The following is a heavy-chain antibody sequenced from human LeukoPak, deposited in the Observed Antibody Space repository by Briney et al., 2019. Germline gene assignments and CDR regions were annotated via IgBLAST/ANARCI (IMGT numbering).Heavy chain of an antibody. V-gene: IGHV4-59*08. CDR1: GGSISSYY. Sequence: PSETLSLTCTVSGGSISSYYWSWIRQPPGKGLEWIGYIYYSGSTNYNPSLKSRVTISVDTSKSQFSLKLSSVTAADTAVYYCAKTASSGYYLGAFDIWGQGTMVTVSS. CDR3: AKTASSGYYLGAFDI. CDR2: IYYSGST. D-gene: IGHD3-3*01. J-gene: IGHJ3*02.